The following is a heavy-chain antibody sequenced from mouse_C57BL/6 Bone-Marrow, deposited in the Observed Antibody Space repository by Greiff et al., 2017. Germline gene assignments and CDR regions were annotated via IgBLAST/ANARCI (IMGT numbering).Heavy chain of an antibody. CDR3: AKITTVVAYYAMDY. CDR1: GFTFSSYG. J-gene: IGHJ4*01. V-gene: IGHV5-6*02. D-gene: IGHD1-1*01. CDR2: ISSGGSYT. Sequence: EVMLVESGGDLVKPGGSLTLSCEASGFTFSSYGMSWVRQTPDTRLEWVATISSGGSYTYYHHSVKGRFTISRDNDKNTLYLQISRQKSEDTSMCYWAKITTVVAYYAMDYWGQGTSVTVSS.